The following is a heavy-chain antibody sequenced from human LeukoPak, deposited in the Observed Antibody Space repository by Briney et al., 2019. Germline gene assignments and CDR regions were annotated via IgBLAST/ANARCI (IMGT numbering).Heavy chain of an antibody. D-gene: IGHD6-25*01. V-gene: IGHV4-34*01. CDR3: ARAPAARSLKSLLDY. J-gene: IGHJ4*02. Sequence: SETLSLTCAVYGGSFSGYYWSWIRQPPGKGLEWIGEINHSGSTYYNPSLKSRVTISVDTSKNQFSLKLSSVTAADTAVYYCARAPAARSLKSLLDYWGQGTLVTVSS. CDR1: GGSFSGYY. CDR2: INHSGST.